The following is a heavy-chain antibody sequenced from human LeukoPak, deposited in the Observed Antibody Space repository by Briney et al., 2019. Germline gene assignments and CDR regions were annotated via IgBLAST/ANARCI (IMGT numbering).Heavy chain of an antibody. CDR1: GGTFSSYA. D-gene: IGHD3-3*01. Sequence: ASVKVSCKASGGTFSSYAISWVRQAPGQGLEWMGWISAYNGNTNYAQKLQGRVTMTTDTSTSTAYMELRSLRSDDTAVYYCARDQSYDFWSGYSLYWGQGTLVTVSS. J-gene: IGHJ4*02. V-gene: IGHV1-18*01. CDR3: ARDQSYDFWSGYSLY. CDR2: ISAYNGNT.